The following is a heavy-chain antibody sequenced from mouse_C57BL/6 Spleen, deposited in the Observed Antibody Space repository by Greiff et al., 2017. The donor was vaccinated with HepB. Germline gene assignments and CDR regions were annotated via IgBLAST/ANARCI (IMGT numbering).Heavy chain of an antibody. Sequence: QVQLKQPGAELVKPGASVKVSCKASGYTFTSYWMHWVKQRPGQGLEWIGRIHPSDSDTNYNQKFKGKATLTVDKSSSTAYMQISSLTSEDSAVYFCAIPPLGGYYSNWFAYWGQGTLVTVSA. CDR3: AIPPLGGYYSNWFAY. V-gene: IGHV1-74*01. D-gene: IGHD2-5*01. CDR1: GYTFTSYW. J-gene: IGHJ3*01. CDR2: IHPSDSDT.